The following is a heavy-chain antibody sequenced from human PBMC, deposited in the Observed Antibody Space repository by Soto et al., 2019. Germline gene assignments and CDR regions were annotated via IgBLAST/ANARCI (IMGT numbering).Heavy chain of an antibody. V-gene: IGHV5-10-1*01. CDR3: TRHTGYDSSLDY. Sequence: GESLKISCKGSGYSFANYWIAWVRQMPGKGLEWMGRIDPSDSYTDYSPTVQGHVTMSADKSINTAYLQWSSLQASDTAVYYCTRHTGYDSSLDYWGQGTLVTVSS. J-gene: IGHJ4*02. CDR2: IDPSDSYT. D-gene: IGHD5-12*01. CDR1: GYSFANYW.